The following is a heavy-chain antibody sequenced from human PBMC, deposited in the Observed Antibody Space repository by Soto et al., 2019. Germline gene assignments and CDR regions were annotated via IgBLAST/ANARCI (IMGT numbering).Heavy chain of an antibody. V-gene: IGHV3-66*01. CDR3: ASRGD. Sequence: EVQLVESGGGLVQPGGSLRLSCAASGFSVSSDFMTWVRQAPGKGLDWVSGFYPDGRTFHADSVKGRFTISRDISKNTLYLQMNSLRVEDTAVYYCASRGDWGQGALVTVSS. J-gene: IGHJ4*02. D-gene: IGHD2-21*01. CDR1: GFSVSSDF. CDR2: FYPDGRT.